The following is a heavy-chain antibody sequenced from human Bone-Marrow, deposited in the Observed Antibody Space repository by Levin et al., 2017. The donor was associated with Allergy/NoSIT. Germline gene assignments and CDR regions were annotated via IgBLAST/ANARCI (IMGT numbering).Heavy chain of an antibody. Sequence: PGGSLRLSCAASGFTISSNYMSWVRQAPGKGLEWVSVIYSGGSTYYADSVKGRFTISRDNSKNTLYLQMNSLRAEDTAVYYCARGPPIGYFDYWGQGTLVTVSS. V-gene: IGHV3-53*01. CDR3: ARGPPIGYFDY. CDR2: IYSGGST. CDR1: GFTISSNY. D-gene: IGHD3-10*01. J-gene: IGHJ4*02.